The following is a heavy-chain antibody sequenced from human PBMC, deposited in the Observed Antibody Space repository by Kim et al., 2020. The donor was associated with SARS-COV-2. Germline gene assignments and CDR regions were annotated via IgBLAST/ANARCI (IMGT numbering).Heavy chain of an antibody. V-gene: IGHV3-49*03. CDR2: IRSKAYGGTT. D-gene: IGHD3-9*01. Sequence: GGSLRLSCTASGFTFGDYAMSWFRQAPGKGLEWVGFIRSKAYGGTTEYAASVKGRFTISRDDSKSIAYLQMNSLKTEDTAVYYCTRDDYDILTGHPPYYYGMDVWGQGTTVTVSS. J-gene: IGHJ6*02. CDR1: GFTFGDYA. CDR3: TRDDYDILTGHPPYYYGMDV.